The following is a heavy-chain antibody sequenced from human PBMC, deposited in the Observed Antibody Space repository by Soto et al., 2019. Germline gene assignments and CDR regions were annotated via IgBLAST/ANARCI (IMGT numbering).Heavy chain of an antibody. Sequence: EVQLVESGGGLVKPGGSLRLSCAASGFTFSSYSMNWVRQAPGKGPEWVSSISSSSSYIYYADSVKGRFTISRDNAKNSLYLQMNSLRAEDTAVYYCAGDGYYDSSGYHWGQGTLVTVSS. CDR2: ISSSSSYI. J-gene: IGHJ5*02. V-gene: IGHV3-21*01. CDR1: GFTFSSYS. CDR3: AGDGYYDSSGYH. D-gene: IGHD3-22*01.